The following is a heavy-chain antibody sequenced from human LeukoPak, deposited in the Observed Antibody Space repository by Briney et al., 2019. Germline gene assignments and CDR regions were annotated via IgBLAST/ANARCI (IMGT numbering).Heavy chain of an antibody. CDR1: EFSVGSNY. CDR2: IYSGGST. CDR3: ASRSFNYYDSSGYYYEDDAFDI. J-gene: IGHJ3*02. Sequence: GGSLRLSCAASEFSVGSNYMTWVRQAPGKGLEWVSLIYSGGSTYYADSVKGRFTISRDNSKNTLYLQMNSLRAEDTAVYYCASRSFNYYDSSGYYYEDDAFDIWGQGTMVTVSS. V-gene: IGHV3-66*01. D-gene: IGHD3-22*01.